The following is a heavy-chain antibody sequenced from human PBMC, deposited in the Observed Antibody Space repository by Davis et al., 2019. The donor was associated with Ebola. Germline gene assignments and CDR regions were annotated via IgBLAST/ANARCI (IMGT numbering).Heavy chain of an antibody. D-gene: IGHD2-2*01. CDR3: ARQSSSSRGDY. CDR1: GGSINSGGSS. J-gene: IGHJ4*02. Sequence: SETLSLTCAVSGGSINSGGSSWTWIRQPPGKGLEWIGYIFHSGSAYYNPSLKSRVTISVDRSKSQFSLKLRSVTAADTAVYYCARQSSSSRGDYWGQGILVTVSS. V-gene: IGHV4-30-2*01. CDR2: IFHSGSA.